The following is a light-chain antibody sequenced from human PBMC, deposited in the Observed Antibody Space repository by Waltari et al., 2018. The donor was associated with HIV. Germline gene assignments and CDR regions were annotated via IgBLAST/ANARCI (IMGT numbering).Light chain of an antibody. CDR3: MSYISSATPE. Sequence: QSALTQPASVSGSPGQSISISCTGPSSDLDDYNSVSWYQHHPGKAPKLIIYEVTNRPSGVSNRFSGSKSGHTASLTISGLQAEDEADYFCMSYISSATPEFGGGTKVTVL. J-gene: IGLJ3*02. CDR1: SSDLDDYNS. CDR2: EVT. V-gene: IGLV2-14*01.